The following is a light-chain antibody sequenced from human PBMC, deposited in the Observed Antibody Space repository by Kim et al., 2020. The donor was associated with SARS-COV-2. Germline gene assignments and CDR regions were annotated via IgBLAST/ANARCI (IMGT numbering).Light chain of an antibody. CDR3: QQRSNWPIT. V-gene: IGKV3-11*01. CDR1: QSVSSY. Sequence: LAPGERATLSCRASQSVSSYLAWYQQKPGQAPRLLFYDASNRATGIPARFSGSGSGTDFTLTISSLEPEDFAVYYCQQRSNWPITFGQGTRLEIK. J-gene: IGKJ5*01. CDR2: DAS.